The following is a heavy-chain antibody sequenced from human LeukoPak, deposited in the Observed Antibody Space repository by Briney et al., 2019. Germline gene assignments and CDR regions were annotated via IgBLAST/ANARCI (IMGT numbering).Heavy chain of an antibody. J-gene: IGHJ6*02. CDR1: GFTFSSYS. CDR2: ISSSSSYI. D-gene: IGHD6-19*01. CDR3: ARQTRQWLVYYYYYYGMDV. Sequence: GGSLRLSCAASGFTFSSYSMNWVRQAPGKGLEWVSSISSSSSYIYYADSVKGRFTISRDNAKNSLYPQMNSLRAEDTAVYYCARQTRQWLVYYYYYYGMDVWGQGTTVTVSS. V-gene: IGHV3-21*01.